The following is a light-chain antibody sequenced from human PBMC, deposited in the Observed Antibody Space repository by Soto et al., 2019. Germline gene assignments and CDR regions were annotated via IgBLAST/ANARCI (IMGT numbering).Light chain of an antibody. Sequence: QSALTQPASVSGSPGQSITISCTGTSSDIGTYNYVSWYQQHPGKGPKLMIFEVSNRPSGVSNRFSGSKSGNTASLTISGLQAEDEADYFCSSYTSSSIYVFGTGTKVTVL. CDR1: SSDIGTYNY. CDR3: SSYTSSSIYV. CDR2: EVS. V-gene: IGLV2-14*01. J-gene: IGLJ1*01.